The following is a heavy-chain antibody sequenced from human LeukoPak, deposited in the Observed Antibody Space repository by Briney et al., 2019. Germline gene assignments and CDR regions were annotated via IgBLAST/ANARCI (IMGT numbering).Heavy chain of an antibody. Sequence: GGSLRLSCAASGFTFGSSAMSWVRQAPGKGLEWVSAFSNSGGSTFYADSVMGRFTISRDNSRNTLYLQMNSLRAEDTAVYYCARDRPYFDYWGQGTLVTVSS. CDR1: GFTFGSSA. J-gene: IGHJ4*02. V-gene: IGHV3-23*01. CDR2: FSNSGGST. CDR3: ARDRPYFDY.